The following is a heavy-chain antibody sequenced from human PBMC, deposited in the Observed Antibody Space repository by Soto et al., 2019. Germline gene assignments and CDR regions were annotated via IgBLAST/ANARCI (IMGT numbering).Heavy chain of an antibody. CDR3: AKAYVLRGYYYYGMDV. CDR2: ISYDGSNK. Sequence: GGSLRLSCAASGFTFSSYGMHWVRQAPGKGLEWVAVISYDGSNKYYADSVKGRFTISRDNSKNTLYLQMNSLRAEDTAVYYCAKAYVLRGYYYYGMDVWGQGTTVTVSS. D-gene: IGHD4-17*01. CDR1: GFTFSSYG. J-gene: IGHJ6*02. V-gene: IGHV3-30*18.